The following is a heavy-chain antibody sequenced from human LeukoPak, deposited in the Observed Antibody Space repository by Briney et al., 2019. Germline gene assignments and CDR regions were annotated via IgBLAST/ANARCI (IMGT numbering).Heavy chain of an antibody. CDR3: ARSYYYGIYYFDY. V-gene: IGHV3-48*03. Sequence: GGSLRLSCAASGFTFSSYEMNWVRQAPGKGLEWVSYISSSGSTIYYADSVKGRFTISRDNAKNSLYLQMNSLRAEDTAVHYCARSYYYGIYYFDYWGQGTLVTVSS. CDR1: GFTFSSYE. J-gene: IGHJ4*02. D-gene: IGHD3-10*01. CDR2: ISSSGSTI.